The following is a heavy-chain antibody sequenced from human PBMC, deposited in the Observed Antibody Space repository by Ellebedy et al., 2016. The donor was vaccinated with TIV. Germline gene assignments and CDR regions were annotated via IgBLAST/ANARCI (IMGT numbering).Heavy chain of an antibody. J-gene: IGHJ3*02. CDR2: IRQDGSEK. V-gene: IGHV3-7*01. CDR1: GFSFSSYW. D-gene: IGHD4-17*01. Sequence: GGSLGLSCGASGFSFSSYWMSWVRQAPGKGLEWVANIRQDGSEKYYVDSVKGRFTISRDNAKNSLYLHLNSLRAEDTAMYYCATDGSYGDYLSPTHAFVIWGQGTMVTVSS. CDR3: ATDGSYGDYLSPTHAFVI.